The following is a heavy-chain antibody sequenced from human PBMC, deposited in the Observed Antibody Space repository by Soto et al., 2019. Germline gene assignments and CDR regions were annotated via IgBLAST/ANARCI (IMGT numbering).Heavy chain of an antibody. CDR3: ARDQHLENDSSGYYLYYFDY. J-gene: IGHJ4*02. CDR2: ISAYNGNT. V-gene: IGHV1-18*04. CDR1: GYTFTSYG. Sequence: SVKVSFKASGYTFTSYGISWVRQAPGQGLEWMGWISAYNGNTNYAQKLQGRVTMTTDTSTSTAYMELRSLRSDDTAVYYCARDQHLENDSSGYYLYYFDYWGQGTLVTVSS. D-gene: IGHD3-22*01.